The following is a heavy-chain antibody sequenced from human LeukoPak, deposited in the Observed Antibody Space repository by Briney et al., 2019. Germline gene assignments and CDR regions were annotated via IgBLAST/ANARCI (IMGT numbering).Heavy chain of an antibody. V-gene: IGHV3-30*02. J-gene: IGHJ3*02. D-gene: IGHD5-12*01. CDR1: GFTFSSFG. Sequence: GGSLRLSCAASGFTFSSFGMHWVRQAPDKGLEWVAFIRYDGSNNYYADSVKGRFAISRDNSKNTLYMQMNSLRVDDTAVYYCAKGYSGYDYAFDIWGQGTMVTVSS. CDR3: AKGYSGYDYAFDI. CDR2: IRYDGSNN.